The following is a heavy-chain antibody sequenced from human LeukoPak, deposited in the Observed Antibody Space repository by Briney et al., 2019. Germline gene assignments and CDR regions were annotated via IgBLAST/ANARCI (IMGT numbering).Heavy chain of an antibody. CDR2: ISGSGYST. D-gene: IGHD6-19*01. Sequence: PGGSLTLSCAASGFTFSSYAMNWVRQAPGKGLACLSLISGSGYSTDYADSVKGRFTISRDNSKNTLYLQINSLRADDTAVYYCAKRAVAGTGRGFDIWGQGTLVTVSS. V-gene: IGHV3-23*01. CDR1: GFTFSSYA. CDR3: AKRAVAGTGRGFDI. J-gene: IGHJ3*02.